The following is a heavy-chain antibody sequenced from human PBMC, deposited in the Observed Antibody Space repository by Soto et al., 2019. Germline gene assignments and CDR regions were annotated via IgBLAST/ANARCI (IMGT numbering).Heavy chain of an antibody. V-gene: IGHV4-34*01. D-gene: IGHD1-7*01. CDR1: GGSLSGYY. CDR2: SNHRGGS. CDR3: ARSDNRNSLYGVDV. Sequence: QVQLQQWGAGLLKPSETLSLTCAVNGGSLSGYYWSWIRQSPGKGLEWIGESNHRGGSAYNPSLKSRVTLSIDASKNHVALELTSVTAADTAVYYCARSDNRNSLYGVDVWGQGTAVTVSS. J-gene: IGHJ6*02.